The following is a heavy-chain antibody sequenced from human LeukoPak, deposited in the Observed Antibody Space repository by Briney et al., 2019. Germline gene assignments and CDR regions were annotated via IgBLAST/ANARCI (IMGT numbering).Heavy chain of an antibody. CDR3: ARGPIAADHYFDY. J-gene: IGHJ4*02. CDR2: ISSSSSYI. Sequence: KPGGSLRLSCAASGFTFSSYSMNWVRQAPGKGLEWVSSISSSSSYIYYADSVKGRFTISRDNAKNSLYLQMNSLRAEDTAVYYCARGPIAADHYFDYWGQGTLVTVSS. CDR1: GFTFSSYS. V-gene: IGHV3-21*01. D-gene: IGHD6-13*01.